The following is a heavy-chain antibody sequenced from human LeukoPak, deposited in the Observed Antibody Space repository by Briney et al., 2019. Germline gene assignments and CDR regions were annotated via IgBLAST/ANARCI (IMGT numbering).Heavy chain of an antibody. CDR2: IFYSGST. CDR1: GGSISTSNYY. CDR3: ARDEYYYDSSGYYLFDY. D-gene: IGHD3-22*01. J-gene: IGHJ4*02. V-gene: IGHV4-39*07. Sequence: SETLSLTCTVSGGSISTSNYYWGWVRQPPGKGLEWIGNIFYSGSTYYSPSLKSRVTISLDTSRNQFSLKLSSVTAADTAVYYCARDEYYYDSSGYYLFDYWGQGTLVTVSS.